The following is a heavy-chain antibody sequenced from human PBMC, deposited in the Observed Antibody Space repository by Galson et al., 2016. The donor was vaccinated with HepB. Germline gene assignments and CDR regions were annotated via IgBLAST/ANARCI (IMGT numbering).Heavy chain of an antibody. CDR2: IYCSGTT. Sequence: ETLSLTCTVSGGSISSCNGYWGWVRQPPGKELEWIGSIYCSGTTFYKSSLKSRVTISVDTSKNHLTLRLTSVTAADTAVYYCARRTYGSGNDYWGQGALVTVSS. J-gene: IGHJ4*02. CDR3: ARRTYGSGNDY. V-gene: IGHV4-39*02. D-gene: IGHD3-10*01. CDR1: GGSISSCNGY.